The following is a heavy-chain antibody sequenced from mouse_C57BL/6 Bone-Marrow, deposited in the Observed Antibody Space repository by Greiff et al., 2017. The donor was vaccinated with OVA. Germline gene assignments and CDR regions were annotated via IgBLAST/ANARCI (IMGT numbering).Heavy chain of an antibody. CDR3: ARWGLYYGSSYALYYFDY. J-gene: IGHJ2*01. CDR1: GYSITSDY. V-gene: IGHV3-8*01. CDR2: ISYSGST. Sequence: EVKLMESGPGLAKPSQTLSLTCSVTGYSITSDYWNWIRKFPGNKLEYMGYISYSGSTYYNPSLKSRISITRDTSENQYYLQLNSVTTEDTATYYCARWGLYYGSSYALYYFDYWGQGTTLTVSS. D-gene: IGHD1-1*01.